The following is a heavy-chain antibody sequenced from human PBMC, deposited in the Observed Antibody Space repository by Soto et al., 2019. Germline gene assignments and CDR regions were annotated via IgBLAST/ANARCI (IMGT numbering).Heavy chain of an antibody. D-gene: IGHD3-22*01. CDR3: ARVRNSRDIDY. V-gene: IGHV4-59*12. Sequence: SETLSLTCNVSGASINTYYWSWIRQPPQKGLEWIGYIFHRGSTTYNASLKSRVTISIDASKKYFSLRLNSVTAADTAVYYCARVRNSRDIDYWGQGSRVTVSS. CDR1: GASINTYY. J-gene: IGHJ4*02. CDR2: IFHRGST.